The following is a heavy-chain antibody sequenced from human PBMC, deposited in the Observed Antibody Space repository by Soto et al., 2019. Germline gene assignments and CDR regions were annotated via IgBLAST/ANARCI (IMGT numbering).Heavy chain of an antibody. V-gene: IGHV1-18*01. Sequence: QVQLVQSGAEVKKPGASMKVSCKASGYTFTSYGISWVRQAPGQGLEWMGWISAYNGNTNYAQKLQGRVTMTTDTSTSTAYMELRSLRSDDTDVYYCARDRFFVGGTGSPFDYWGQGTLVTVSS. CDR1: GYTFTSYG. CDR3: ARDRFFVGGTGSPFDY. J-gene: IGHJ4*02. CDR2: ISAYNGNT. D-gene: IGHD1-26*01.